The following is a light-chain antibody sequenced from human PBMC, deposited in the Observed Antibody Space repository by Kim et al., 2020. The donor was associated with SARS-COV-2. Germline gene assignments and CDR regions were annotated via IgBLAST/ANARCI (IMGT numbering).Light chain of an antibody. CDR1: IGHSSYT. CDR3: QSWDTGIGV. V-gene: IGLV4-69*01. Sequence: ASVKLTCTLSIGHSSYTIAWHQQQAEEGPRYLMKLYSDGSHRKGDGIPDRFSGSSSGAERYLTISSLQSEDEADYYCQSWDTGIGVFGGGTQLTVL. J-gene: IGLJ3*02. CDR2: LYSDGSH.